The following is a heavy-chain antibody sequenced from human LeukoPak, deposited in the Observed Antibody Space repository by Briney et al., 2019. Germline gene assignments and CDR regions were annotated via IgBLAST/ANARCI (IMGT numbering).Heavy chain of an antibody. CDR3: ARGGGHCSGGSCYEGGWFDP. CDR2: INHRGSI. D-gene: IGHD2-15*01. V-gene: IGHV4-34*01. J-gene: IGHJ5*02. CDR1: GASFSGYY. Sequence: SETLSLTCAVYGASFSGYYWSWIRQPPGKGLEWIGEINHRGSINYNPSLKSRVTISVDTSKNQFSLKLSSVTAADTAVYYCARGGGHCSGGSCYEGGWFDPWGQGTLVTVSS.